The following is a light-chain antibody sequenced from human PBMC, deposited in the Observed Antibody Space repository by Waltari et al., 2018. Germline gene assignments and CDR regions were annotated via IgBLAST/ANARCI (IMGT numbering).Light chain of an antibody. V-gene: IGKV3-11*01. J-gene: IGKJ2*01. CDR2: DDD. CDR1: ESVSNS. CDR3: LQRTDWPPVYT. Sequence: EMVLTQSPATLSLSPGERAILSCRASESVSNSLTWYQQKPGQTPRLLIYDDDKRAAGIPARFSGSESGTDFTLTISSLEPEDFAVYYCLQRTDWPPVYTFGQGTNLEIK.